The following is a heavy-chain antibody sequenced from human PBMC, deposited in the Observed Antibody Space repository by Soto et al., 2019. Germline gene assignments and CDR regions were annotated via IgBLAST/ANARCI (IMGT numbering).Heavy chain of an antibody. J-gene: IGHJ3*02. Sequence: SETLSLTCAVSGGSISSGGYSWSWIRQPPGKGLEWIGYIYHSGSTYYNPSLKSRVTISVDRSKNQFSLKLSSVTAADTAVYYCDRASDDRSRPPGACEIWGQETMLNVS. D-gene: IGHD3-3*01. CDR1: GGSISSGGYS. V-gene: IGHV4-30-2*01. CDR2: IYHSGST. CDR3: DRASDDRSRPPGACEI.